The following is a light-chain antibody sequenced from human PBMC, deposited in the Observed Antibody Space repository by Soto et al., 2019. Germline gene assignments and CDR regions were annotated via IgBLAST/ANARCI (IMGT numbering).Light chain of an antibody. V-gene: IGKV3-20*01. J-gene: IGKJ1*01. CDR2: GAS. CDR1: QSVSSSY. CDR3: QQYGSSPRT. Sequence: EIVLTQSPGTLSLSPGERATLFCRASQSVSSSYLAWYQQKPGQAPRLLIFGASSRATDIPGRFSGSGSGTDFTLPISRLEPEDFAVYYCQQYGSSPRTFGQGTKVEIK.